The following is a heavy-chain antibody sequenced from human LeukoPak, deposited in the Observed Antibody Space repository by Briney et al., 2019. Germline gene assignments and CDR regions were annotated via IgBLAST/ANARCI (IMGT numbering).Heavy chain of an antibody. Sequence: SETLSLTCAVSGYSISSCYYWGWIRQPPGKGLEWIGSIYHSGSTYYNPSLKSRVTISVDTPQNQFSLKLSSVTAADTAVYYCARLGHCSSTSCYSNWFDPWGQGTLVTVSS. D-gene: IGHD2-2*01. CDR3: ARLGHCSSTSCYSNWFDP. CDR2: IYHSGST. CDR1: GYSISSCYY. V-gene: IGHV4-38-2*01. J-gene: IGHJ5*02.